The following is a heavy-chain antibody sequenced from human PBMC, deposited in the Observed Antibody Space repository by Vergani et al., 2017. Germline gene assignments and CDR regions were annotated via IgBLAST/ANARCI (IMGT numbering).Heavy chain of an antibody. CDR1: GGSISSGSYY. CDR3: AGVGKGSEYNRCPGRGDAFDG. D-gene: IGHD1-1*01. Sequence: QVQLQESGPGLVKPSQTLSLTCTVSGGSISSGSYYWSWIRQPAGKGLEWIGRIYTSGSTNYNPSLKSRVTISVDTSKNQFSLSMGSVTAADTAVYYCAGVGKGSEYNRCPGRGDAFDGWGQGTMVTVSS. V-gene: IGHV4-61*02. CDR2: IYTSGST. J-gene: IGHJ3*01.